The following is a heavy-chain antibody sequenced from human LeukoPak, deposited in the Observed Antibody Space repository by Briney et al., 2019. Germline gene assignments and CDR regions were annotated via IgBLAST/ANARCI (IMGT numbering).Heavy chain of an antibody. CDR1: GGSISSGGYY. V-gene: IGHV4-61*08. D-gene: IGHD5-18*01. J-gene: IGHJ6*02. CDR2: IYYSGST. Sequence: SETLSLTCTVSGGSISSGGYYWSWIRQHPGKGLEWIGYIYYSGSTNYNPSLKSRVTISVDTSKNQFSLKLSSVTAADTAVYYCARDGDTAWHYGMDVWGQGTTVTVSS. CDR3: ARDGDTAWHYGMDV.